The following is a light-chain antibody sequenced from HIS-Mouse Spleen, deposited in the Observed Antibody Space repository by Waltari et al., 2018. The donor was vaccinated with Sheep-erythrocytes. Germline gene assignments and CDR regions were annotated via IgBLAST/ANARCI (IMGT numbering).Light chain of an antibody. CDR3: QQSYSTPRT. Sequence: DIQMTQSPSSLSASVGDRVTITCRASQSISSYLNWYQQKPGKAPKLLIYAASSLQSGVPSRFSGSGSVTDFTLAISSLQPEDCATYYGQQSYSTPRTFGQGTKVEIK. J-gene: IGKJ1*01. V-gene: IGKV1-39*01. CDR2: AAS. CDR1: QSISSY.